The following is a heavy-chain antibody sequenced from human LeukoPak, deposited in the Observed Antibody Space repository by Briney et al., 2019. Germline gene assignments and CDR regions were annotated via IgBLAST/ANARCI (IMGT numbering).Heavy chain of an antibody. V-gene: IGHV4-39*07. CDR2: IYYSGST. Sequence: NPSETLSLTCTVSGGSISSSSYYWGWIRQPPGKGLEWIGSIYYSGSTYYNPSLKSRVTISVDTSKNQFSLRLSSVTAADTAVYYCACIDRGIAVAGPPSEDYWGQGTLVTVSS. CDR3: ACIDRGIAVAGPPSEDY. D-gene: IGHD6-19*01. CDR1: GGSISSSSYY. J-gene: IGHJ4*02.